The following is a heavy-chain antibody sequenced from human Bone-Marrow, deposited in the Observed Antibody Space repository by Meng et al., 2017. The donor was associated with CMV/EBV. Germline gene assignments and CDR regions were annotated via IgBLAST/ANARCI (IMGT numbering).Heavy chain of an antibody. V-gene: IGHV3-13*01. D-gene: IGHD6-19*01. CDR1: GFPFSSYD. J-gene: IGHJ6*02. CDR3: ARGPRSGWPYYYYYGMDV. CDR2: IGTAGDT. Sequence: GGSLRLSCAASGFPFSSYDMHWVRQATGKGLEWVSAIGTAGDTYYPGSVKGRFTISRENAKNSLYLQMNSLRAGDTAVYYCARGPRSGWPYYYYYGMDVWGQGTTVTVSS.